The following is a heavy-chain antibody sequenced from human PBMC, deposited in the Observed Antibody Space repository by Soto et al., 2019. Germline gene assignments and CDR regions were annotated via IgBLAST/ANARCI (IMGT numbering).Heavy chain of an antibody. CDR3: ARDQRYCTNGVCPGDDY. CDR2: ISSSSSTI. V-gene: IGHV3-48*02. D-gene: IGHD2-8*01. J-gene: IGHJ4*02. Sequence: GSLRLSFAASGFTFSSYSMNWVRQAPGKGLEWVSYISSSSSTIYYADSVKGRFTISRDNAKNSLYLQMNSLRDEDTAVYYCARDQRYCTNGVCPGDDYWGQGTLVTVSS. CDR1: GFTFSSYS.